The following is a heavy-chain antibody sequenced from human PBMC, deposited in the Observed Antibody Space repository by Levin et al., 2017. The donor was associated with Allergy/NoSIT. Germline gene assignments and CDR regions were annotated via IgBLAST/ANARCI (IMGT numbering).Heavy chain of an antibody. CDR2: ISGSGGST. CDR1: GFTFSSYA. D-gene: IGHD3-3*01. J-gene: IGHJ4*02. V-gene: IGHV3-23*01. Sequence: GESLKISCAASGFTFSSYAMSWVRQAPGKGLEWVSAISGSGGSTYYADSVKGRFTISRDNSKNTLYLQMNSLRAEDTAVYYCAKDLPDFWSGVWDYWGQGTLVTVSS. CDR3: AKDLPDFWSGVWDY.